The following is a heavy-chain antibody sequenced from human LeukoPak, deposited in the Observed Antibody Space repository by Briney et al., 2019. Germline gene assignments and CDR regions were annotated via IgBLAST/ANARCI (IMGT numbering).Heavy chain of an antibody. J-gene: IGHJ4*02. CDR3: ARGLAAGTLDY. CDR1: GFTFSSYA. CDR2: ISSSSSYI. D-gene: IGHD6-13*01. Sequence: PGGSLRLSCAASGFTFSSYAMNWVRQAPGKGLEWVSSISSSSSYIYYADSVKGRFTISRDNAKNSLYLQVNSLRAEDTAVYYCARGLAAGTLDYWGQGTLVTVSS. V-gene: IGHV3-21*01.